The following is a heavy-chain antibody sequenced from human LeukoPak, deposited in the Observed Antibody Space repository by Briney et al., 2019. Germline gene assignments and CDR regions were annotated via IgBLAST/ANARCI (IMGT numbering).Heavy chain of an antibody. CDR2: ISPNSGNT. J-gene: IGHJ6*03. D-gene: IGHD6-13*01. V-gene: IGHV1-18*01. CDR1: GYTSPNFG. CDR3: ARQGVTAAENNYFYYYMDF. Sequence: ASVKVSCKASGYTSPNFGITWVRHAPGQGLEWMGWISPNSGNTKSAQKFQGRVTMTTDTSTRTAYMELRSLRSDDTAVYYCARQGVTAAENNYFYYYMDFWGKGTTVTVSS.